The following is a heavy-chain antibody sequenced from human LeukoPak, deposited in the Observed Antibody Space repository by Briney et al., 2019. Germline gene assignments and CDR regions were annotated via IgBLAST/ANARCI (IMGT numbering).Heavy chain of an antibody. D-gene: IGHD3-22*01. Sequence: GGSLRLSCAGSGFTFSGSAMHWVRQASGKGLEWVGRIRSKANSYATAYAASVKGRFTISRDDSKNTAYLQMNSLKTEDTAVYYCTRTGYYYDSSGYRYFDYWGQGTLVTVSS. CDR3: TRTGYYYDSSGYRYFDY. CDR2: IRSKANSYAT. J-gene: IGHJ4*02. V-gene: IGHV3-73*01. CDR1: GFTFSGSA.